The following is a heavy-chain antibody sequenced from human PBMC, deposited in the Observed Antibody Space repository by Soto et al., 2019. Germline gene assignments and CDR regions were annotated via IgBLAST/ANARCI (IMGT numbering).Heavy chain of an antibody. J-gene: IGHJ4*02. CDR2: IYWDDDK. V-gene: IGHV2-5*02. CDR3: ARRRRGSYFAY. D-gene: IGHD3-16*01. Sequence: QITLKESGPTLVKPTQTLTLTCTFSGFSLSTSGVGVGWIRQPPGKALEWLALIYWDDDKRYSPSLKSRLTIAQRTSKIPVVPTMTTMDPVDPATYYCARRRRGSYFAYWGQGALVTVSS. CDR1: GFSLSTSGVG.